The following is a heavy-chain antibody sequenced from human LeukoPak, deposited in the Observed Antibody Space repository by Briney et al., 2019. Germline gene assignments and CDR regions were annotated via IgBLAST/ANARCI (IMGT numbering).Heavy chain of an antibody. CDR1: GFSFENYN. V-gene: IGHV3-21*01. CDR3: ARDRSGSSSVDDAFDI. CDR2: INVITGYI. D-gene: IGHD1-26*01. Sequence: PGGSLRLSCAASGFSFENYNMNWVRQAPGKGLEWVAYINVITGYIYYADSLKGRFTISRDNAKKSLFLEMNSLRVEDTAVYYCARDRSGSSSVDDAFDIWGQGIMVTVSS. J-gene: IGHJ3*02.